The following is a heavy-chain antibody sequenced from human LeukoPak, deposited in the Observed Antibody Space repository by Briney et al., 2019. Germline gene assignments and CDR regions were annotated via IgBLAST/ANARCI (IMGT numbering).Heavy chain of an antibody. V-gene: IGHV3-74*01. CDR3: VRDYQFIQEV. Sequence: QTGGSLRLSCVASGFTFSNYWMIWVRQAPGKGLMWVSLISTDGKSTRYAESVKGRFTISRDNAKNALYLQMDILRVEDTALYFCVRDYQFIQEVWGQGTTVTVSS. D-gene: IGHD2-2*01. CDR1: GFTFSNYW. CDR2: ISTDGKST. J-gene: IGHJ6*02.